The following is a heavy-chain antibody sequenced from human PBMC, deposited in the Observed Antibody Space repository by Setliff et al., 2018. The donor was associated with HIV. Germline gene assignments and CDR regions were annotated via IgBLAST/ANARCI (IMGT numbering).Heavy chain of an antibody. D-gene: IGHD5-12*01. CDR3: ARLSRDGYNVGGWFDP. J-gene: IGHJ5*02. CDR1: GYPITIYG. V-gene: IGHV1-18*01. Sequence: GASVKVSCKASGYPITIYGISWVRPAPGQGLEWMGWNSAYNGNTNYAQKLQGRVTMTTDTSASTAYMELRSLRSDDTAVYYCARLSRDGYNVGGWFDPLGQGTLVTVSS. CDR2: NSAYNGNT.